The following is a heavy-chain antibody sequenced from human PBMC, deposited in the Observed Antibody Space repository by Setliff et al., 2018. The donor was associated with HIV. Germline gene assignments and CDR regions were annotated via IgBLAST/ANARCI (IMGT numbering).Heavy chain of an antibody. V-gene: IGHV3-20*04. J-gene: IGHJ4*02. CDR1: GFTFDDYG. Sequence: GGSLRLSCAASGFTFDDYGMSWVRQAPGKGLEWVSGLNWNGGSTGYADSVKGRFTISRDNAKKSLYLQMNSLRPEDTALYYCARYSNGYRAFDIWGQGTLVTVSS. CDR2: LNWNGGST. D-gene: IGHD5-18*01. CDR3: ARYSNGYRAFDI.